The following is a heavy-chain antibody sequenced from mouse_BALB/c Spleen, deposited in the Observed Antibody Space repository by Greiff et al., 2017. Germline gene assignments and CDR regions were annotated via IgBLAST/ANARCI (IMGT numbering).Heavy chain of an antibody. J-gene: IGHJ3*01. CDR3: TRDGYGAY. CDR1: GFTFSNYW. CDR2: IRLKSNNYAT. D-gene: IGHD2-2*01. V-gene: IGHV6-6*02. Sequence: EVKLMESGGGLVQPGGSMKLSCVASGFTFSNYWMNWVRQSPEKGLEWVAEIRLKSNNYATHYAESVKGRFTISRDDSKSSVYLQMNNLRAEDTGIYYCTRDGYGAYWGQGTLVTVSA.